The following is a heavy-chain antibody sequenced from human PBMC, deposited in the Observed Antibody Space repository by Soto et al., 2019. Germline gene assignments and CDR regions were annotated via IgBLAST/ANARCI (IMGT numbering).Heavy chain of an antibody. CDR2: INTDGSVA. J-gene: IGHJ2*01. D-gene: IGHD2-21*01. CDR3: VRDMQLWRLDS. CDR1: GLTFSSYW. V-gene: IGHV3-74*01. Sequence: GESLKISCAASGLTFSSYWMHWVRQAPGKGLVWVSRINTDGSVATYADSVKGRFTISRDNAKNTLYLHMNSLRAEDTAVYYCVRDMQLWRLDSWGRGTLVTVSS.